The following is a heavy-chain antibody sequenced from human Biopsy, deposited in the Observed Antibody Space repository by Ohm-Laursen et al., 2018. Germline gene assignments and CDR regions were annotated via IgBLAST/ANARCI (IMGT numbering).Heavy chain of an antibody. D-gene: IGHD6-6*01. V-gene: IGHV3-21*01. CDR1: GLSVSSYD. J-gene: IGHJ6*02. CDR3: ARDSSRRAREGGMDV. CDR2: ISETSSHI. Sequence: PLRLSCSASGLSVSSYDMNWVRQAPGKGLEWISYISETSSHIYDADSVRGRFTVARDIAKNSLYLQLNSLRVEDTAVYYCARDSSRRAREGGMDVWGQGTTVTVSS.